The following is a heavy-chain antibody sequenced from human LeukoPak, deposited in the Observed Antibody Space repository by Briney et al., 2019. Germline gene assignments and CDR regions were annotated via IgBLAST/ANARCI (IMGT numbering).Heavy chain of an antibody. Sequence: GGSLRLSCAASGFTFSSYAMHWVHQAPGKGLEWVAVISYDGSNKYYADSVKGRFTISRDNSKNTLYLQMNSLRAEDTAVYYCANYDSSGYYYGYWGQGTLVTVSS. J-gene: IGHJ4*02. CDR3: ANYDSSGYYYGY. CDR2: ISYDGSNK. CDR1: GFTFSSYA. V-gene: IGHV3-30-3*01. D-gene: IGHD3-22*01.